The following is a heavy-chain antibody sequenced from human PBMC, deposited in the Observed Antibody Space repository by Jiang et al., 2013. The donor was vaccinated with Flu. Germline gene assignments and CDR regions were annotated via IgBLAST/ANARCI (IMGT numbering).Heavy chain of an antibody. J-gene: IGHJ4*02. CDR2: ISGYGGAT. Sequence: VQLLESGGGLVQPGGSLRLSCAASGLTFSSFGMAWVRQAPGKGLEWVSAISGYGGATYYADSVKGRFTISRDNSKNTLYLQMNSLRADDTAVYYCAKDLNDYYEYDHSGLINFWGQGTLVTVSS. CDR3: AKDLNDYYEYDHSGLINF. CDR1: GLTFSSFG. D-gene: IGHD3-22*01. V-gene: IGHV3-23*01.